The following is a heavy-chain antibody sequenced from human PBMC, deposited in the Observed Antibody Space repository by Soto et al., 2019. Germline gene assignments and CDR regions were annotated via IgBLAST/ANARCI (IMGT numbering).Heavy chain of an antibody. CDR3: ARHGGNSVIAGLDY. J-gene: IGHJ4*02. D-gene: IGHD2-21*02. CDR2: IYYSGST. CDR1: GGSISTYY. Sequence: SATLSLTCTVSGGSISTYYWSWIRQPPGKGLEWIGYIYYSGSTNYNPSLKSRVTISVDTSKNQFSLKLSSVTAADTAVYYCARHGGNSVIAGLDYWGQGTLVTVSS. V-gene: IGHV4-59*08.